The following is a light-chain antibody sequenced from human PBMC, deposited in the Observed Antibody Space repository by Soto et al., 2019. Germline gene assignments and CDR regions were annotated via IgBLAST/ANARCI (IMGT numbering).Light chain of an antibody. V-gene: IGLV3-9*01. CDR2: RDS. CDR1: NIGSKN. J-gene: IGLJ2*01. Sequence: SYELTQPLSISVALGQTARITCGGNNIGSKNVHWYQQKPGQAPVLVIYRDSNRPSGIPERFSGSNSGNTATLTISGAQAGDEADYYCQVWDSSTFFGGGTKVTVL. CDR3: QVWDSSTF.